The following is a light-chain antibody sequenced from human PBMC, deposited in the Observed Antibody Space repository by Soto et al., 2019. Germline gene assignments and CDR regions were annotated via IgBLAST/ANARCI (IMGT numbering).Light chain of an antibody. Sequence: QSALTQPASVSGSPGQSITISCTGTSNDVGGYAYVSWYQQYPGKAPKLVISEVSNRPSGVSHRFSGSRSGNAASLTISGLQADDEADYFCCSSAPESTYVFGTGTKLTVL. CDR2: EVS. CDR1: SNDVGGYAY. CDR3: CSSAPESTYV. V-gene: IGLV2-14*01. J-gene: IGLJ1*01.